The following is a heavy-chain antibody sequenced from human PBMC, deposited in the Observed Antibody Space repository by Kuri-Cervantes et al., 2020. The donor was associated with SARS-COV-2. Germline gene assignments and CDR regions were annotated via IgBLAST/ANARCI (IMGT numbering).Heavy chain of an antibody. CDR1: GFTFSSSA. J-gene: IGHJ6*02. CDR2: ISGSGGST. V-gene: IGHV3-23*01. CDR3: AKLGGGDYDFWSGYSDYYYGMDV. D-gene: IGHD3-3*01. Sequence: GGSLRLSCAASGFTFSSSAMSWVRQAPGKGLEWVSAISGSGGSTYYADSVKGRFTISRDNSKNTLYLQMNSLRAEDTAVYYCAKLGGGDYDFWSGYSDYYYGMDVWGQGTTVTVSS.